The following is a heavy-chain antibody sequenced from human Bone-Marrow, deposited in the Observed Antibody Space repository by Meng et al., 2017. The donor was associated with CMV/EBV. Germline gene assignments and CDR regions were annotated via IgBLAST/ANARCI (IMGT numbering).Heavy chain of an antibody. CDR1: GGSVSSGSYY. D-gene: IGHD3-10*01. J-gene: IGHJ6*02. CDR3: ARVYGSGSYENYYYYGMDV. V-gene: IGHV4-61*01. Sequence: SETLSLTCTVSGGSVSSGSYYWSWIRQPPGKGLEWIGYIYYSGSTNYNPSLKSRVTISVDTSKNQFSLKLSSVTAADTAVYYCARVYGSGSYENYYYYGMDVWGQGTTVTVSS. CDR2: IYYSGST.